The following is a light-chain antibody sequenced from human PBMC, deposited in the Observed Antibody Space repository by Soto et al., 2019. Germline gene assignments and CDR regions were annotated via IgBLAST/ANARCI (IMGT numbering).Light chain of an antibody. CDR3: QQYNSYLWT. V-gene: IGKV1-5*01. Sequence: DIQMTQSPSTLSASVGDRVTITCRASQSISSWFAWYQQKPGKAPKLLIYDASSLESGVPSRFSGSGSGTEFNLTISSLQPDDFATYYGQQYNSYLWTFGQGTKVEIK. J-gene: IGKJ1*01. CDR1: QSISSW. CDR2: DAS.